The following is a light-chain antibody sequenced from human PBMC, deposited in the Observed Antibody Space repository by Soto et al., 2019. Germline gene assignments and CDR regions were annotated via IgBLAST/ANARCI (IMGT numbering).Light chain of an antibody. V-gene: IGLV3-21*04. CDR3: QVWDSSSDRV. Sequence: SYELTQPPSVSVAPGKTARITCGGNNIGSKRVHWYQQKPGQAPVLVIYYDSARPSGIPERFSGSNSGNTATLTISRVEAGDEADYYCQVWDSSSDRVFGGGTKLTVL. J-gene: IGLJ3*02. CDR2: YDS. CDR1: NIGSKR.